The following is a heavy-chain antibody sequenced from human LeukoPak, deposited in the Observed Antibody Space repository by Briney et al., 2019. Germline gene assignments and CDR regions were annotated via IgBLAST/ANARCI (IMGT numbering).Heavy chain of an antibody. J-gene: IGHJ5*02. CDR2: INHSGST. CDR3: ARGRQLVFGRYWFDP. Sequence: SETLSLTCAVYGGSFSGYYWSWIRQPPGKGLEWIGEINHSGSTNYNPSLKSRVTISVDTSKNQFSLKLSSVTAADTAVYYCARGRQLVFGRYWFDPWGQGTLVTVSS. D-gene: IGHD6-13*01. V-gene: IGHV4-34*01. CDR1: GGSFSGYY.